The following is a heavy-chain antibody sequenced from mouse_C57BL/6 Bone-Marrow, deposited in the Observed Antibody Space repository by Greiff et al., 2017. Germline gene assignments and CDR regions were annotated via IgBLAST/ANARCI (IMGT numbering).Heavy chain of an antibody. CDR3: ARSDYGSSWYFDV. J-gene: IGHJ1*03. D-gene: IGHD1-1*01. CDR1: GYTFTSYG. CDR2: IYPRSGNT. V-gene: IGHV1-81*01. Sequence: QVQLQQSGAELARPGASVKLSCKASGYTFTSYGISWVKQRTGQGLEWIGEIYPRSGNTYYNEKFKGKATLTADKSSSTAYMGLRSLTSEDSAVYFCARSDYGSSWYFDVWGTGTTVTVSS.